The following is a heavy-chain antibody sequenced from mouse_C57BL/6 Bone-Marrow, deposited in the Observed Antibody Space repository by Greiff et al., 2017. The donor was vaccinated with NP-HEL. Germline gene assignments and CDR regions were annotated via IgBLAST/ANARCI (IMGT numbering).Heavy chain of an antibody. V-gene: IGHV1-26*01. D-gene: IGHD2-12*01. Sequence: EVQLQQSGPELVKPGASVKISCKASGYTFTDYYMNWVKQSHGKSLEWIGDINPNNGGTSYNQKFKGKATLTVDKSSSTAYMELRSLTSEDSAVYYCARKETYYSPFAYWGQGTLVTVSA. CDR1: GYTFTDYY. J-gene: IGHJ3*01. CDR3: ARKETYYSPFAY. CDR2: INPNNGGT.